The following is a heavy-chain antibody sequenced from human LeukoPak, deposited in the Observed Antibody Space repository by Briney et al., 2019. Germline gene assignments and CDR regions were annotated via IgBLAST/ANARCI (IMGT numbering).Heavy chain of an antibody. D-gene: IGHD1-26*01. J-gene: IGHJ4*02. Sequence: ASVKVSCKASVYTFTCYYMHWVRQAPGQGLEWMGWINPNSGGTNYAQKFQGRVTMTRDTSISTAYMELSRLRSDDTAVYYCARDLKFGGSYYYFDYWGQGTLVTVSS. V-gene: IGHV1-2*02. CDR2: INPNSGGT. CDR1: VYTFTCYY. CDR3: ARDLKFGGSYYYFDY.